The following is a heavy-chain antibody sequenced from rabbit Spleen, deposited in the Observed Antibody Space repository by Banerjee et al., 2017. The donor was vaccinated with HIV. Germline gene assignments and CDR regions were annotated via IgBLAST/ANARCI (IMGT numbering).Heavy chain of an antibody. CDR3: ARDQGYSYNFATGDFDL. Sequence: QSLEESGGDLVKPGASLTLTCKASGFTISSTYWICWVRQAPGKGLEWIACIDDVDGSTYYASWAKGRFTISKTSSTTVTLQMPSLTAADTAIYFCARDQGYSYNFATGDFDLWGPGTLVTVS. D-gene: IGHD6-1*01. J-gene: IGHJ4*01. V-gene: IGHV1S40*01. CDR2: IDDVDGST. CDR1: GFTISSTYW.